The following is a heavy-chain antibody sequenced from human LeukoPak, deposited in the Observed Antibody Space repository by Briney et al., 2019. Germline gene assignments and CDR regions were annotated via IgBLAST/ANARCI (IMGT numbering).Heavy chain of an antibody. CDR2: IYHSGST. CDR3: ARVSGD. J-gene: IGHJ4*02. Sequence: SETLSLTCTVSGGSITYYYWNWIRQPPGRGLEWIGSIYHSGSTYYNPSLKSRVTISVDTSKNQFSLKLSSVTAADTAVYYCARVSGDWGQGTLVTVSS. CDR1: GGSITYYY. V-gene: IGHV4-38-2*02. D-gene: IGHD3-10*01.